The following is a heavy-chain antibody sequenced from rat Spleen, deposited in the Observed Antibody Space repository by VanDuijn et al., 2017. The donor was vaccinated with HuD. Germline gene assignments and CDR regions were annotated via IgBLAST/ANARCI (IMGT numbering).Heavy chain of an antibody. CDR2: ITNASGGT. D-gene: IGHD1-6*01. CDR1: RFTFNYYW. CDR3: TTYSDYATSPFAY. V-gene: IGHV5-31*01. J-gene: IGHJ3*01. Sequence: EVQLVESGGGLVQPGRSLKLSCITSRFTFNYYWMTWIRQAPGKGLEWVPSITNASGGTHYPYSVKGRFTISRDIAKSNLYLQMGSLRSDDTATYYCTTYSDYATSPFAYWGRGTLVTVSS.